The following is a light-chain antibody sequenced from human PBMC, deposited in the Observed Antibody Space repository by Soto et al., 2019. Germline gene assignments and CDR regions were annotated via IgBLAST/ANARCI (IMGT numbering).Light chain of an antibody. CDR3: SSYTSSSTLV. V-gene: IGLV2-14*01. CDR1: SSDVGGYNY. CDR2: DVS. J-gene: IGLJ1*01. Sequence: PVRTQPASVTGSPGQSLTITCTGTSSDVGGYNYVSWYQQHPGKAPKLMIYDVSNRPSGVSNRFSGSKSGNTASLTISGLQAEDEADYYCSSYTSSSTLVFGTGTKVTVL.